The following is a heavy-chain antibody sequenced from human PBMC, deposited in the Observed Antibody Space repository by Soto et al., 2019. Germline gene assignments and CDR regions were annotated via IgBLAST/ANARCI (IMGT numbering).Heavy chain of an antibody. J-gene: IGHJ4*02. V-gene: IGHV3-21*01. CDR3: ARVGSGWYFHY. Sequence: EVQLVESGGGLVKPGGSLRLSCAASGFTFSSYSMNWVRQAPGKGLEWVSSISSSSSYIYYADSVRGRFTISRDNAKNSLYLQMNSLRAEDTAVYYCARVGSGWYFHYWGQGTLVTVSS. CDR1: GFTFSSYS. CDR2: ISSSSSYI. D-gene: IGHD6-19*01.